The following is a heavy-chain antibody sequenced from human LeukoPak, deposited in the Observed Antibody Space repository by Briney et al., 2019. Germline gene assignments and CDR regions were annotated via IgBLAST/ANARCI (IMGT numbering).Heavy chain of an antibody. CDR3: ARDLTMVRGVTERDY. D-gene: IGHD3-10*01. CDR2: INPNSGGT. CDR1: GYTFTGYY. Sequence: ASVKVSCKASGYTFTGYYMHWVRQAPGQGLEWMGWINPNSGGTNYAQKFQGRVTMTRDTSISTAYMELSRLRSDDTAVYYCARDLTMVRGVTERDYWGQGTLVTVSS. J-gene: IGHJ4*02. V-gene: IGHV1-2*02.